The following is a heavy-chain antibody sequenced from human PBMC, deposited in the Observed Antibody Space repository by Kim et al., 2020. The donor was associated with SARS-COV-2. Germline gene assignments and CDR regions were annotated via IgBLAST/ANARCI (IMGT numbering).Heavy chain of an antibody. Sequence: GGSLRLSCAASGFTFSSYSMNWVRQAPGKGLEWVSSISSSSSYIYYADSVKGRFTISRDNAKNSLYLQMNSLRAEDTAVYYCARDRFQQQLVSFWGGYWGQGTLVTVSS. J-gene: IGHJ4*02. D-gene: IGHD6-13*01. V-gene: IGHV3-21*01. CDR1: GFTFSSYS. CDR2: ISSSSSYI. CDR3: ARDRFQQQLVSFWGGY.